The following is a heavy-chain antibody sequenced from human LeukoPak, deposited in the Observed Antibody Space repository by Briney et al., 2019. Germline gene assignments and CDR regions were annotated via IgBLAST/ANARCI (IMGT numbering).Heavy chain of an antibody. CDR2: ISGSGGST. Sequence: GGSLRLSCAASGFIFSSYAMSWVRQAPGKGLERVSSISGSGGSTYYADSVKGRFTISRDNSKNTLYLQMNSLRADDTAVYYCAKAFWVDYYDTIGDDYWGQGTLVTVSS. V-gene: IGHV3-23*01. D-gene: IGHD3-22*01. J-gene: IGHJ4*02. CDR1: GFIFSSYA. CDR3: AKAFWVDYYDTIGDDY.